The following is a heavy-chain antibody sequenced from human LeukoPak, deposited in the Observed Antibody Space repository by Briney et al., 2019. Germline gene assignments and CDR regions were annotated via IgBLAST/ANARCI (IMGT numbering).Heavy chain of an antibody. V-gene: IGHV4-34*01. CDR2: INHSGST. CDR1: GGSFSGYY. D-gene: IGHD2-2*01. J-gene: IGHJ5*02. CDR3: ARGRLIVVVPAANHWFDP. Sequence: KPSETLSLTCAVYGGSFSGYYWSWIRQPPGKGLEWIGEINHSGSTNYNPSLKSRVTISVDTSKNQFSLKLSSVTAADTAVYYCARGRLIVVVPAANHWFDPWGQGTLVTVSS.